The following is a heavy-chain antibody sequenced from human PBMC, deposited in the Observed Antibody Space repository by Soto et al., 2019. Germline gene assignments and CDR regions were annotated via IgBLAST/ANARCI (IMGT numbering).Heavy chain of an antibody. CDR1: GFTYSSYS. V-gene: IGHV3-21*01. D-gene: IGHD4-4*01. CDR3: ARDNNDYSKDFDY. J-gene: IGHJ4*02. CDR2: ISSSSSYI. Sequence: PGGSLRLSCAASGFTYSSYSMNWVRQAPGKGLEWVSSISSSSSYIYYADSVKGRFTISRDNAKNSLYLQMNSLRAEDTAVYYCARDNNDYSKDFDYWGQGTLVTVSS.